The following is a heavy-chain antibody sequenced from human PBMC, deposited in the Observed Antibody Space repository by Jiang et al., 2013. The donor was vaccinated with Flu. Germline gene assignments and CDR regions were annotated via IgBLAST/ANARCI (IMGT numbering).Heavy chain of an antibody. CDR3: ARVPRSGAAYFDY. Sequence: VKVSCKASGYTFTSYAMNWVRQAPGQGLKWMGWINTNTGNPTYAQGFTGRFVFSLDTSVSTAYLQISSLKAEDTAVYYCARVPRSGAAYFDYWGQGTLVTVSS. V-gene: IGHV7-4-1*02. CDR2: INTNTGNP. D-gene: IGHD3-10*01. CDR1: GYTFTSYA. J-gene: IGHJ4*02.